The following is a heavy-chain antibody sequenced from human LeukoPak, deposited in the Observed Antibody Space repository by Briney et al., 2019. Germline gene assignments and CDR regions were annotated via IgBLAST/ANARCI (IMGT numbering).Heavy chain of an antibody. J-gene: IGHJ4*02. CDR3: AKAVGYGSGWPRFDY. CDR1: GFTFSSYA. D-gene: IGHD6-19*01. CDR2: ISGSGSST. Sequence: GGSLRLSCAASGFTFSSYAMSWVRQAPGKGLEWVSAISGSGSSTYFADSVKGRVTISRDNSKNTLYLQMNSLRAEDTAVYYCAKAVGYGSGWPRFDYWGQGTLVTVSS. V-gene: IGHV3-23*01.